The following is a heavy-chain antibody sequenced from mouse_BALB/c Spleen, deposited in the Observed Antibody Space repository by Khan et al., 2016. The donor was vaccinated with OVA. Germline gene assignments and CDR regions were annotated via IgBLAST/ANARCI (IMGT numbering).Heavy chain of an antibody. CDR3: ARDGYSPWFAY. V-gene: IGHV14-1*02. CDR1: GFNIKDYY. D-gene: IGHD2-3*01. Sequence: VQLQQSGAELVRPGALVKLSCKTSGFNIKDYYIHWVKQRPEQDLEWIGWIDPENGNTIYDPKFQGKASLTADTSSNTAYLHLSSLTSADTAVYYCARDGYSPWFAYWGQGTLVAVSA. J-gene: IGHJ3*01. CDR2: IDPENGNT.